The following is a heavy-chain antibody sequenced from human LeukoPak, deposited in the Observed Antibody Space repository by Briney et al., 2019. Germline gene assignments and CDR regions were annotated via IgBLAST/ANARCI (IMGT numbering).Heavy chain of an antibody. CDR3: ARGARFLEWLLFPAWFDP. CDR2: IRSKPNSYAT. V-gene: IGHV3-73*01. Sequence: GGSLKLSCAASGFTFIGPAIPWVGQASGKGWEWVGRIRSKPNSYATAYAASVKGRFTISRDDSKNTAYLQLNSLKNEDTAVYYCARGARFLEWLLFPAWFDPWGQGTLVTVSS. J-gene: IGHJ5*02. CDR1: GFTFIGPA. D-gene: IGHD3-3*01.